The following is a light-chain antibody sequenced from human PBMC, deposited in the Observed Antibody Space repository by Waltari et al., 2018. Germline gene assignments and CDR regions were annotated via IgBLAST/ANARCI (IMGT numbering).Light chain of an antibody. CDR1: SSDVGRYNF. CDR3: FSYTSFNTRV. V-gene: IGLV2-14*03. Sequence: QSALTQPASVSGSPGQSITISCTGTSSDVGRYNFFSWFQQHPGNAPNLVIHDVSDRPSGVSSRFSGSKSGNTASLTISGLQAEDEADYYCFSYTSFNTRVFGTGTKVTVL. CDR2: DVS. J-gene: IGLJ1*01.